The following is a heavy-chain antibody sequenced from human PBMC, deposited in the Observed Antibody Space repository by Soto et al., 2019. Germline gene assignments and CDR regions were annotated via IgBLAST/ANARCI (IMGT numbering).Heavy chain of an antibody. CDR2: INHSGST. V-gene: IGHV4-34*01. Sequence: ETLSLTCAVYGGSFSGYYWSWIRQPPGKGLEWIGEINHSGSTNYNPSLKSRVTISVDTSKNQFSLKLSSVTAADTAVYYCARGRLTMVRGVIMAPFDYWGQGTLVTVSS. CDR1: GGSFSGYY. J-gene: IGHJ4*02. D-gene: IGHD3-10*01. CDR3: ARGRLTMVRGVIMAPFDY.